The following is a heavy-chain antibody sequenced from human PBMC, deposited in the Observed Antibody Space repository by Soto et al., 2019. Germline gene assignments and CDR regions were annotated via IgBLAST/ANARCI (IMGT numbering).Heavy chain of an antibody. V-gene: IGHV3-30*18. J-gene: IGHJ4*02. CDR1: GFTFSNFG. CDR2: ISYDGSTE. Sequence: QVQLVESWGGVVQPGRSLRLSCAASGFTFSNFGIHWVRQAPGKGPEWLAAISYDGSTEVYVDSVKGRFTISRDNPKNTLYLQMNSLRAEDTAVYYCAKDGLGSCTGGTCYGSDYWGQGTLVTVSS. D-gene: IGHD2-15*01. CDR3: AKDGLGSCTGGTCYGSDY.